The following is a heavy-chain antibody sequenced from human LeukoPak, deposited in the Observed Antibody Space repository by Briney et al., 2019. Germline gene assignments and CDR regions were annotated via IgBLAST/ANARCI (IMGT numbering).Heavy chain of an antibody. V-gene: IGHV4-34*01. Sequence: PSETLSLTCAVYGGCFSGYYWSWIRQPPGKGLEWIGEINHSGSTNYNPSLKSRVTISVDTSKNQFSLKLSSVTAADTAVYYCARKDSYYFDYWGQGTLVTVSS. CDR3: ARKDSYYFDY. CDR1: GGCFSGYY. J-gene: IGHJ4*02. CDR2: INHSGST. D-gene: IGHD2-15*01.